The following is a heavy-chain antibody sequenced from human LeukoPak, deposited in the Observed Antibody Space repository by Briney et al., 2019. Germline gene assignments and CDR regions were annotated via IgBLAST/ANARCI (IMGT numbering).Heavy chain of an antibody. D-gene: IGHD3-10*01. CDR2: IIPIFGTA. CDR3: ARGVDYYGSGSYYPPYY. V-gene: IGHV1-69*13. J-gene: IGHJ4*02. CDR1: GGTFSSYA. Sequence: SVKVSCKASGGTFSSYAISWVRQAPGQGLEWMGGIIPIFGTANYAQKFQGRVTITADESTSTAYMELSSLRSEDTAVYYCARGVDYYGSGSYYPPYYWGQGTLVTVSS.